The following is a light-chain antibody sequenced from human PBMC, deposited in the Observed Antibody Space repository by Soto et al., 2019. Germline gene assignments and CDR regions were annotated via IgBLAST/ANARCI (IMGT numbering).Light chain of an antibody. CDR3: CSYTSSSTRV. Sequence: QSALTQPASVSGSPGQLITISCTGTSSDVGGYKYVSWYQQHPGKAPKLMIYEVSNRPSGVSNRFSGSKSGNTASLTISGLQAEDEADYYCCSYTSSSTRVFGGGTKLTVL. J-gene: IGLJ3*02. V-gene: IGLV2-14*01. CDR1: SSDVGGYKY. CDR2: EVS.